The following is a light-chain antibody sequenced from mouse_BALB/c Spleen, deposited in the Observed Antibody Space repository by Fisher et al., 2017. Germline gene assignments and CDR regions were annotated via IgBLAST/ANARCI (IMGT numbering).Light chain of an antibody. CDR2: GTS. V-gene: IGKV4-59*01. CDR1: SSVSY. Sequence: IVMTQSTAIMSASPGEKVTMTRSASSSVSYMHWFQQKPGTSPKLWIYGTSKLASGVPARFSGSGSGTSYSLTISSMEAEDAATYYCQQWSSYPLTFGAGTKLELK. CDR3: QQWSSYPLT. J-gene: IGKJ5*01.